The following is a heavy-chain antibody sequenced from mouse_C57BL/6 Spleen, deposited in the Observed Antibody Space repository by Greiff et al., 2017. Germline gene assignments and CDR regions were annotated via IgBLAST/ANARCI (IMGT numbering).Heavy chain of an antibody. CDR3: ARSGADSSGY. D-gene: IGHD3-2*02. J-gene: IGHJ2*01. V-gene: IGHV1-50*01. CDR2: IDPSDSYT. CDR1: GYTFTSYW. Sequence: VQLQQSGAELVKPGASVKLSCKASGYTFTSYWMQWVKQRPGQGLEWIGEIDPSDSYTNYNQKFKGKATLTVDTSSSTAYMQLSSLTSEDSAVYYCARSGADSSGYWGQGTTLTVSS.